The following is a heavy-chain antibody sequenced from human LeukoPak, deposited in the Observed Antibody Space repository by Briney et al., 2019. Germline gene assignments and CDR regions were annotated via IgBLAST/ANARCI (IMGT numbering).Heavy chain of an antibody. J-gene: IGHJ4*02. Sequence: SVKVSCKASGGTFSSYAISWVRQAPGQGLEWMGRIIPIFGTANYAQKFQGRVTITTDESTSTPYMELSSLRSEDTAVYYCARDHDYGGNLDYWGQGTLVTVSS. CDR3: ARDHDYGGNLDY. CDR1: GGTFSSYA. V-gene: IGHV1-69*05. CDR2: IIPIFGTA. D-gene: IGHD4-23*01.